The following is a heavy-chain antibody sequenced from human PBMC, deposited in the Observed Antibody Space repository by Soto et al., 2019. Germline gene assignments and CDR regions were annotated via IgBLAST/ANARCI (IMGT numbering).Heavy chain of an antibody. CDR2: IIPIYDSP. Sequence: VQLVQSGAEVRQPGSSVRVSCKASGGTFSTYSVTWVRQAPGQGLEWMGGIIPIYDSPYYAQTFLGRVSLTADTSTNTAYMVVSRLTSEDTAVYFWACYSASVTQVGLRDWGQGTLVIVSS. CDR1: GGTFSTYS. J-gene: IGHJ4*02. D-gene: IGHD2-15*01. CDR3: ACYSASVTQVGLRD. V-gene: IGHV1-69*06.